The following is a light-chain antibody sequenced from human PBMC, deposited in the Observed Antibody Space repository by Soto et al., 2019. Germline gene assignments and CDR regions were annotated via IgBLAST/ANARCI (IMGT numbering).Light chain of an antibody. Sequence: QSALTQPASVSGSPGQSITISCFGSDTDIGNYNYVSWYQQYPGKVPKLPIYEVVRRPSGISTRFSGSKSGTTASLTISGLQPEDEAHYYCSSYSYLDIPVLLGGGTKLTVL. CDR2: EVV. CDR1: DTDIGNYNY. J-gene: IGLJ2*01. CDR3: SSYSYLDIPVL. V-gene: IGLV2-14*01.